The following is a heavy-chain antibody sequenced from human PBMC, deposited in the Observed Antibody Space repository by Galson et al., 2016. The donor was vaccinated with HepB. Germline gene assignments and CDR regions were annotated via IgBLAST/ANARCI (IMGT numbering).Heavy chain of an antibody. CDR3: ARAVVRVVRRFDY. V-gene: IGHV1-2*02. D-gene: IGHD3-22*01. CDR1: GYIFNDYS. J-gene: IGHJ4*01. CDR2: ISTSTGGT. Sequence: SVKVSCKASGYIFNDYSIHWVREAPGQGLEWMGWISTSTGGTCFAQKFQGRVTMTRDTSITTVYMKFSSLISDDTAVYYCARAVVRVVRRFDYWGHGTLVTVSS.